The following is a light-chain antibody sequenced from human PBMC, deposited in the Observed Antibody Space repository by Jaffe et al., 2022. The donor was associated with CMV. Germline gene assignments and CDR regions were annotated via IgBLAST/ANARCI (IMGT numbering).Light chain of an antibody. CDR3: SSYAGTNIPFV. CDR2: EVS. V-gene: IGLV2-8*01. J-gene: IGLJ1*01. CDR1: SSDVGGYNF. Sequence: QSALTQPPSASGSPGQSVTISCTGTSSDVGGYNFVSWYQQHPGNAPKLMIYEVSKRPSGVPDRFSGSKSGNTASLTVSGLQAEDEADYFCSSYAGTNIPFVFGTGTKVIVL.